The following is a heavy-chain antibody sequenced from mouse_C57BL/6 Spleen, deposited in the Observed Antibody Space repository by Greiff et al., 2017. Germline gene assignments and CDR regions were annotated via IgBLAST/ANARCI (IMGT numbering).Heavy chain of an antibody. CDR3: ARLEDGYFYAMDY. V-gene: IGHV1-54*01. J-gene: IGHJ4*01. CDR2: INPGSGGT. D-gene: IGHD2-3*01. Sequence: QVQLQQSGAELVRPGTSVKVSCKASGYAFTNYLIEWVKQRPGQGLEWIGVINPGSGGTNYNEKFKGKATLTADKSSSTAYMQLSSLTSEDSAVDFCARLEDGYFYAMDYWGQGTSVTVSS. CDR1: GYAFTNYL.